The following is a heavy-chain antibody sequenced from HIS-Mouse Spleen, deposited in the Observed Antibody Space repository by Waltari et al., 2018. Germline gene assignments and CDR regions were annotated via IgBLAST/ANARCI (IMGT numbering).Heavy chain of an antibody. CDR1: GFTFSSYG. J-gene: IGHJ4*02. CDR3: AKASSGWLDY. CDR2: ISYDGSNK. D-gene: IGHD6-19*01. V-gene: IGHV3-30*18. Sequence: QVQLVESGGGVVQPGRSLRLSCAASGFTFSSYGMHWVRQAPGKGLEWVAVISYDGSNKYYADSVKGRLTISRENSKNTLYLQMNSLRAEDTAVYYCAKASSGWLDYWGQGTLVTVSS.